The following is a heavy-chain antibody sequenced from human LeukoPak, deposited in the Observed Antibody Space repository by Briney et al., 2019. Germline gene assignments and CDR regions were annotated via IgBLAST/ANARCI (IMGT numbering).Heavy chain of an antibody. J-gene: IGHJ4*02. CDR2: IYYSGST. CDR3: ARDSGSYSLLDY. V-gene: IGHV4-59*01. CDR1: GGSISSYY. Sequence: PSETLSLTCTVSGGSISSYYWSWIRQPPGKGLEWIGYIYYSGSTNYNPSLKSRVTISVDTSKNRFSLKLSSVTAADTAVYYCARDSGSYSLLDYWGQGTLVTVSS. D-gene: IGHD1-26*01.